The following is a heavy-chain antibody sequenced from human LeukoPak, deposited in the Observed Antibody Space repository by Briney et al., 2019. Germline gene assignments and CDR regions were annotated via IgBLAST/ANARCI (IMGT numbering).Heavy chain of an antibody. J-gene: IGHJ4*02. CDR3: AAGWVCSGGSCYYYFDY. Sequence: GGSLSLSCAASGFTFSDHHMDWVRQAPGKGLEWIGRSRNKGRGYSTVFAASVKGRFTISRDEPKNSLYLQMNSLKTEDTAVYYCAAGWVCSGGSCYYYFDYWGQGTLVTVSS. D-gene: IGHD2-15*01. CDR1: GFTFSDHH. CDR2: SRNKGRGYST. V-gene: IGHV3-72*01.